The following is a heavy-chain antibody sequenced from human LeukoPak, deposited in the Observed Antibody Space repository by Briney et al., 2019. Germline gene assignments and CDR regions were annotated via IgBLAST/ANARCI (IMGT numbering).Heavy chain of an antibody. J-gene: IGHJ3*02. Sequence: GRSLRLSCAASGFTFSSYAMHWVRQAPGKGLECVAVISYDGSNKYYADSVKGRFTISRDNSKNTLYLQMNSLRAEDTAVYYCARYGDYVWAFDIWGQGTMVTVSS. CDR1: GFTFSSYA. D-gene: IGHD4-17*01. V-gene: IGHV3-30-3*01. CDR2: ISYDGSNK. CDR3: ARYGDYVWAFDI.